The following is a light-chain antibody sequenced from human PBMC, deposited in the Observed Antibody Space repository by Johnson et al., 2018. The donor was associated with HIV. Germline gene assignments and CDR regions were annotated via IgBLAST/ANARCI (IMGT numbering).Light chain of an antibody. CDR2: EDY. J-gene: IGLJ1*01. V-gene: IGLV1-51*02. CDR3: GVRDASLSPHYV. CDR1: SSNIENYF. Sequence: QAVLTQPPSVSAAPGQRVNISCSGHSSNIENYFVSWYQQLPGAAPRLLIYEDYKRPSGIPDRFSGSKSGASATLGITGLQPGDEADYYCGVRDASLSPHYVFGTGTTRTVL.